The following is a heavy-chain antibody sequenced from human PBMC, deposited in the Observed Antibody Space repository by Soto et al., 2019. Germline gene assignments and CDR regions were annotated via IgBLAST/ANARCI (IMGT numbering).Heavy chain of an antibody. D-gene: IGHD3-22*01. CDR2: ISGSGGST. Sequence: GGSLRLSCAASGFTFSSYAMSWVLQAPGKGLEWVSAISGSGGSTYYADSVKGRFTISRDNSKNTLYLQMNSLRAEDTAVYYCAKDTGMGYYDSSGYPGTRNYFDYWGQGTLVTVSS. V-gene: IGHV3-23*01. CDR1: GFTFSSYA. CDR3: AKDTGMGYYDSSGYPGTRNYFDY. J-gene: IGHJ4*02.